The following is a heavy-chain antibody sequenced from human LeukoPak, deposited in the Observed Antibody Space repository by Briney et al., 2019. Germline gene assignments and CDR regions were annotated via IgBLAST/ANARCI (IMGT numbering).Heavy chain of an antibody. V-gene: IGHV4-34*01. D-gene: IGHD6-13*01. CDR1: GGSFSGYY. Sequence: KPSETLSLTCAVSGGSFSGYYWSWIRQPPGKGLEWIGEINHSGSTNYNPSLKSRVTISVDTSKNQFSLKLSSVPAADTAVYYCAARSIAAAPGNYWGQGTLVTVSS. J-gene: IGHJ4*02. CDR2: INHSGST. CDR3: AARSIAAAPGNY.